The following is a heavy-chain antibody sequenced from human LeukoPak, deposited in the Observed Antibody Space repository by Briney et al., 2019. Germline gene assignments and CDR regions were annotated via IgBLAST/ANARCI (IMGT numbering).Heavy chain of an antibody. CDR3: ARRGGSGRSFDY. Sequence: PSETLSLTCTVSGGSISSSSYPWGWIRQPPGKGLEWIGNIYNGGSTYYNSSLKSRITISVDTSKNQFSLKLTSVTAADTAVYYCARRGGSGRSFDYWGQGTLVTVSS. D-gene: IGHD3-10*01. V-gene: IGHV4-39*01. J-gene: IGHJ4*02. CDR1: GGSISSSSYP. CDR2: IYNGGST.